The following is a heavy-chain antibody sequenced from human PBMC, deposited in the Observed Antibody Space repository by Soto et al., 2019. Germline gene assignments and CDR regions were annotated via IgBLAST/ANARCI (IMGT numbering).Heavy chain of an antibody. D-gene: IGHD1-1*01. CDR3: AKGRSVSWNRGPPPNWFHP. J-gene: IGHJ5*02. Sequence: EVQLLESGGGLVQPGGSLRLSCAASGFTFGGFVMNWVRQAPGRGLEWVSSISGSGSSTYYADSVKGRFTISRDNSEGTVFLQMESLRGEDTAVYYCAKGRSVSWNRGPPPNWFHPWGQGTQVTVSS. V-gene: IGHV3-23*01. CDR2: ISGSGSST. CDR1: GFTFGGFV.